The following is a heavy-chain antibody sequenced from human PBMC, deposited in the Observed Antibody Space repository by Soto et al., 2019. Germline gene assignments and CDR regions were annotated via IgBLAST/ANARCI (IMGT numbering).Heavy chain of an antibody. CDR2: ISSSSSYT. J-gene: IGHJ5*02. Sequence: QVQLVESGGGLVKPGGSPRLSCAASGFTFSDYYMNWIRQAPGKGLEWVSYISSSSSYTNYADSVKGRFTISRDNAKNSLYLQMNSLRAEDTAVYYCARDHYGPGWFDPWGQGTLVTVSS. D-gene: IGHD3-10*01. V-gene: IGHV3-11*05. CDR3: ARDHYGPGWFDP. CDR1: GFTFSDYY.